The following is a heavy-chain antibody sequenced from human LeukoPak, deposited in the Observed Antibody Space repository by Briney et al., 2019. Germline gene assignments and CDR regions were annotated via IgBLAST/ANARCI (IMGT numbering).Heavy chain of an antibody. Sequence: GGSLRLSCAASGFTVSSNYMSWVRQAPGKGLEWVSVIYIGDSTYYGDSVKGRFTISRDNSKNTLYLQMNSLRAEDTAVYYCARDRADDRSGYGFNYFDYWGQGTLVTVSS. D-gene: IGHD3-22*01. CDR1: GFTVSSNY. CDR3: ARDRADDRSGYGFNYFDY. V-gene: IGHV3-66*01. CDR2: IYIGDST. J-gene: IGHJ4*02.